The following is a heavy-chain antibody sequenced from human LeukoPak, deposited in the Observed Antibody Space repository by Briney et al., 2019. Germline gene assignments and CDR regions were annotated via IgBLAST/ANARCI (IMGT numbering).Heavy chain of an antibody. V-gene: IGHV4-31*03. CDR3: ARGRSFSHTAMVRRWFDP. J-gene: IGHJ5*02. Sequence: SQTLSLTCTVSGGSISSGGYYWSWIRQHPGKGLEWIGYIYYSGSTYYNPSLKSRVTISVDTSKNQYSLKLSSVTAADTAVYYCARGRSFSHTAMVRRWFDPWGQGTLVTVSS. CDR1: GGSISSGGYY. CDR2: IYYSGST. D-gene: IGHD5-18*01.